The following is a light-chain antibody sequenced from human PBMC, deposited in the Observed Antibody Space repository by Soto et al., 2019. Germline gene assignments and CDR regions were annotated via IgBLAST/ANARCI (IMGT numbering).Light chain of an antibody. CDR2: TAS. V-gene: IGKV1-39*01. J-gene: IGKJ2*01. CDR1: QRINKY. CDR3: QHSFSTPYT. Sequence: DIQMTQSPSSLSASVGESVTIPCRASQRINKYLNWYQQRSGRAPRLLIHTASSLHSGVPSRFSGSGSVSDFTLTISSLQPEDFATYFCQHSFSTPYTFGQGTKLEI.